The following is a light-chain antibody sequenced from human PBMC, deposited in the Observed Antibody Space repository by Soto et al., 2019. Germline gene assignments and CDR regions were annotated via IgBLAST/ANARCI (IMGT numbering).Light chain of an antibody. Sequence: QSALTQPPSASGSPGQSVTISCTGTSSDVGGYNYVSWYQQYPGKAPKLMIYEVSKRPSGVPDGFSGSKSGKTASLTVSGLQAEDEADYYCSSYAGSDIWVFGGGTQLTVL. J-gene: IGLJ7*01. CDR3: SSYAGSDIWV. CDR2: EVS. V-gene: IGLV2-8*01. CDR1: SSDVGGYNY.